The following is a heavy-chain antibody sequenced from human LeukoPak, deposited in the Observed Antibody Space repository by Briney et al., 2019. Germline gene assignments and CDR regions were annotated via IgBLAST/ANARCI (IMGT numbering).Heavy chain of an antibody. CDR3: ARVRGSLRPFGVVSVPYYMDV. V-gene: IGHV4-30-4*08. D-gene: IGHD3-3*01. CDR2: IYYSGST. J-gene: IGHJ6*03. CDR1: GGSISSGDYY. Sequence: PSQTLSLTCTVSGGSISSGDYYWSWIRQPPGKGLEWIGYIYYSGSTYYNPSLKSRVTISVDTSKNQFSLKVSSVTAADTAVYYCARVRGSLRPFGVVSVPYYMDVWGKGTTVTVSS.